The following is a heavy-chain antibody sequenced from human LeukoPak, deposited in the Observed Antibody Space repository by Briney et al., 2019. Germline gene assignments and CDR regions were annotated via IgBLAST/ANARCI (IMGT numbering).Heavy chain of an antibody. CDR2: ISPNSGGT. CDR3: ARDDSGYGFDY. V-gene: IGHV1-2*02. J-gene: IGHJ4*02. D-gene: IGHD5-12*01. Sequence: ASVKVSCTASGYTFTGYYMHWVRQAPGQGLEWMGWISPNSGGTNYAQKFQGRVTMTRDTSISTAYMELSRLRSDDTAVYYCARDDSGYGFDYWGQGTLVTVSS. CDR1: GYTFTGYY.